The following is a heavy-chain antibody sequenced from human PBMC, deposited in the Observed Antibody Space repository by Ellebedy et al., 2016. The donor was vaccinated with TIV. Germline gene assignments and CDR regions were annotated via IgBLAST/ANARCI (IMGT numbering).Heavy chain of an antibody. CDR3: TKGGWLDD. J-gene: IGHJ4*02. V-gene: IGHV3-23*01. D-gene: IGHD6-19*01. CDR1: GFPFSSFV. Sequence: GESLKISXAVAGFPFSSFVMSWVRQAPGTGLEWVSAISESGDETYYTDSVKGRFTVSRDNFEQILYLQMNSLRADDSARYYCTKGGWLDDWGSGTLVTVSS. CDR2: ISESGDET.